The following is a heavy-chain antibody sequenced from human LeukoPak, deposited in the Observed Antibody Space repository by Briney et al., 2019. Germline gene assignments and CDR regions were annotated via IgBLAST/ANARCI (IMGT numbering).Heavy chain of an antibody. CDR3: ARGHKVVPARKVLWFDP. D-gene: IGHD2-2*01. J-gene: IGHJ5*02. CDR1: GLTVSSNY. V-gene: IGHV3-53*01. Sequence: QSGGSLRLSCAASGLTVSSNYMSWVRQAPGKGLEWVSVIYSGGSTYYADSVKGRFTISRDNSKNTLYLQMNSLRAEDTAVYYCARGHKVVPARKVLWFDPWGQGTLVTVSS. CDR2: IYSGGST.